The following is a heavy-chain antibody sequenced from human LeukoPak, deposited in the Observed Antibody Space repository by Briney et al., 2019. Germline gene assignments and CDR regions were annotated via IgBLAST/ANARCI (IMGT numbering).Heavy chain of an antibody. Sequence: HSGGSLRLSCAASGFTFSSYWMHWVRHAPGKGLVWVSRINSDGSSTNYADSVKGRFTISRYNAKNTLYLQMNSLRAEDTAVYYCARVGMSPHVERHAFDIWGQGTMVTVSS. CDR2: INSDGSST. CDR1: GFTFSSYW. V-gene: IGHV3-74*01. J-gene: IGHJ3*02. CDR3: ARVGMSPHVERHAFDI. D-gene: IGHD1-26*01.